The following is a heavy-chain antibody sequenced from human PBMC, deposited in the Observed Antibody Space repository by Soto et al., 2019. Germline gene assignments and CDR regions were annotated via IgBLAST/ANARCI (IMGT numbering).Heavy chain of an antibody. CDR2: IIPILGIA. CDR3: AREDGGKGLDI. Sequence: QVQLVQSEAEVKKPGSSVKVSCKASGGTFSSYTISWVRQAPGQGLEWMGRIIPILGIANYAQKFQGRVTITADKSTSTAYMELSSLRSEDTAVYYCAREDGGKGLDIWGQGTMVTVSS. J-gene: IGHJ3*02. CDR1: GGTFSSYT. D-gene: IGHD2-15*01. V-gene: IGHV1-69*08.